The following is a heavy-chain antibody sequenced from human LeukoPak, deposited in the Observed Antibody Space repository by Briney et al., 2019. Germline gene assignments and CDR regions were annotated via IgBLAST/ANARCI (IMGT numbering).Heavy chain of an antibody. Sequence: PSETLSLTCTASGGSISSYYWSWIRQPPGKGLEWIGYIYYSGSTNYNPSLKSRVTISVDTSKNQFSLKLSSVTAADTAVYYCARHEEYLGDFDYWGQGTLVTVSS. CDR2: IYYSGST. CDR3: ARHEEYLGDFDY. J-gene: IGHJ4*02. D-gene: IGHD3-16*01. V-gene: IGHV4-59*08. CDR1: GGSISSYY.